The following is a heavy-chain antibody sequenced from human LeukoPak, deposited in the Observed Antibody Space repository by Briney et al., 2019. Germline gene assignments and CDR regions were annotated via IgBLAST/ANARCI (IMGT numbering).Heavy chain of an antibody. Sequence: GASVKVSCKASGYTFTSHDINWVRQATGQGLEWMGWMNPNSGNTGYAQKFQGRVTMTRNTSISTAYMELSSLRSEDTAVYYCARGLWSSGCSVAPYYFDYWGQGTLVTVSS. V-gene: IGHV1-8*01. CDR2: MNPNSGNT. J-gene: IGHJ4*02. CDR1: GYTFTSHD. CDR3: ARGLWSSGCSVAPYYFDY. D-gene: IGHD3-22*01.